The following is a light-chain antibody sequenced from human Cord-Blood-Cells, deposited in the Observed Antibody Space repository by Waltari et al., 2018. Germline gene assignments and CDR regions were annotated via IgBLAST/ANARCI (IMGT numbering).Light chain of an antibody. Sequence: QSALTQPASVSGSPGQSITISCTGTSSDVGSYNLSSWYQHHPGKAPNLMIYDGSKRPSGVSNRFSGSKSGNTASLTISGLQAEDEADYYCCSYAGSSTWVFGGGTKLTVL. J-gene: IGLJ3*02. CDR3: CSYAGSSTWV. CDR2: DGS. CDR1: SSDVGSYNL. V-gene: IGLV2-23*01.